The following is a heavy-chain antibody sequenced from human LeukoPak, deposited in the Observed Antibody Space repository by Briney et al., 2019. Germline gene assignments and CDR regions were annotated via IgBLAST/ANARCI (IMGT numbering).Heavy chain of an antibody. J-gene: IGHJ4*02. CDR2: VHHSFSS. D-gene: IGHD4-11*01. CDR1: GASMNDYY. V-gene: IGHV4-59*01. CDR3: ACYSVLGRTFDC. Sequence: PETLSPTCAVSGASMNDYYWSWIRQTPGKGLEWIGHVHHSFSSNFSPSLKSRVTMSMDTSKSQFSLRVTSVTAADTAVYYCACYSVLGRTFDCWGQGTQVTVSS.